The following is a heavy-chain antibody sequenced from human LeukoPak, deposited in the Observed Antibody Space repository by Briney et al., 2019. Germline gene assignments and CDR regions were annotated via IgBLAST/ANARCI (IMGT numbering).Heavy chain of an antibody. D-gene: IGHD3-10*01. V-gene: IGHV4-39*01. CDR1: GGSISSSSYY. CDR2: IYYSGST. CDR3: ARLRTTMVRGVIYY. J-gene: IGHJ3*01. Sequence: PSETLSLTCTVSGGSISSSSYYWGWIRQPPGKGLEWIGSIYYSGSTYYNPSLKSRVTISVDTSKNQFSLKLSSVTAADTAVCYCARLRTTMVRGVIYYWGQGTMVTVSS.